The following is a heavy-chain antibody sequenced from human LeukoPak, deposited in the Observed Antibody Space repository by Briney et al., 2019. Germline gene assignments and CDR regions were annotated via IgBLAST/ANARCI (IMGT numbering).Heavy chain of an antibody. V-gene: IGHV3-23*01. D-gene: IGHD6-13*01. CDR1: GFTFSSYG. CDR3: AKVYSSSWYVGWFDP. J-gene: IGHJ5*02. CDR2: ISGSGGST. Sequence: GGTLRLSCAASGFTFSSYGISWVRQAPGKGLEWVSAISGSGGSTYYADSVKGRFTISRNKAKNSLYLQMNSLRAEDTALYYCAKVYSSSWYVGWFDPWGQGTLVTVSS.